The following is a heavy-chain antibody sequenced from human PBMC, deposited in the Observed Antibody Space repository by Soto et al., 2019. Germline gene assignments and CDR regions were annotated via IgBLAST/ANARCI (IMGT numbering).Heavy chain of an antibody. V-gene: IGHV4-31*03. CDR3: ARMSGTYYVPDY. J-gene: IGHJ4*02. Sequence: QVQLQESGPRLVEASRTLSLTCTVSNASITSSGYYRSWVRQPPGKRLEWIGYIYHSGSTFYSPSLQTRLTMSVNTSKTQFSLTLRSVTAADTAVYHCARMSGTYYVPDYWGQGTLVTVSS. CDR1: NASITSSGYY. CDR2: IYHSGST. D-gene: IGHD1-26*01.